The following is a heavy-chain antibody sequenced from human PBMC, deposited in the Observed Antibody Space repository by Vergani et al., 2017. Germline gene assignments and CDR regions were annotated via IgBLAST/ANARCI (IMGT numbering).Heavy chain of an antibody. CDR3: ARATEGELWVFGFDY. J-gene: IGHJ4*02. CDR1: GFTVSSNY. CDR2: IYSGGST. V-gene: IGHV3-53*02. D-gene: IGHD3-16*01. Sequence: EVQLVETGGGLIQPGGSLRLSCAASGFTVSSNYMSWVRQAPGKGLEWVSGIYSGGSTYYADSVKGRFTISRDHSKNTLYLQMNSLRAEDTAVYYCARATEGELWVFGFDYWGQGTLVTVSS.